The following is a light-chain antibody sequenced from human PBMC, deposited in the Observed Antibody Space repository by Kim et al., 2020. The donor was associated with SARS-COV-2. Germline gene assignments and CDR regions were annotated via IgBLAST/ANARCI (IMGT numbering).Light chain of an antibody. CDR3: TSYTSTITWV. CDR2: GVS. Sequence: GQSMTISCTGTSSGIGGYNFVSWFQQHPDTAPKLMIYGVSKRPSGVSSRFSGSKSGNTASLTISGLQAEDEADYYCTSYTSTITWVFGGGTQLTVL. V-gene: IGLV2-14*03. J-gene: IGLJ3*02. CDR1: SSGIGGYNF.